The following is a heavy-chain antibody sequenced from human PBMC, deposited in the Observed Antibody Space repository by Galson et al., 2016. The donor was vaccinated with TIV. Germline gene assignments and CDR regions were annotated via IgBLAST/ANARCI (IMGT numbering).Heavy chain of an antibody. Sequence: SLRLSCAASGFTFSSHDMHWVRQTTGKRLEWVSAIGTIGDTFYADSVKGRFTISRENAKSSLYLQMNTLRSEDTAVYYCGGCSWGIYFAYGMDVWGQGTTVTVS. CDR1: GFTFSSHD. D-gene: IGHD2-15*01. CDR2: IGTIGDT. CDR3: GGCSWGIYFAYGMDV. V-gene: IGHV3-13*01. J-gene: IGHJ6*02.